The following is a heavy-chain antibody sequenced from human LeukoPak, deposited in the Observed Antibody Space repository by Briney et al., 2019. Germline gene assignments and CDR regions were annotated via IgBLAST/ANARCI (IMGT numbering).Heavy chain of an antibody. CDR1: GGSISTYY. CDR3: TRANGYGLIDN. D-gene: IGHD3-10*01. J-gene: IGHJ4*02. CDR2: IYYSGNT. V-gene: IGHV4-39*07. Sequence: PSETLSLTCTVSGGSISTYYWGWIRQAPGKGLEWIGSIYYSGNTYYNSSLKSRVTISLDTSKNQFSLNLFSVTAADTAMYYCTRANGYGLIDNWGQGTLVTVSS.